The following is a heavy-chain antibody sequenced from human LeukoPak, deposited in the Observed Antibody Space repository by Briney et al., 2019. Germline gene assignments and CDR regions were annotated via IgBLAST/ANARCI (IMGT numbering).Heavy chain of an antibody. CDR1: RFTFNDYY. J-gene: IGHJ4*02. D-gene: IGHD1-26*01. CDR3: AKMGATYYFDY. V-gene: IGHV3-11*04. Sequence: GGSLRLSCAASRFTFNDYYMCWIRQAPGKGLEWVSYISSSGSTIYYADSVKGRFTISRDNAKNSLYLQMNSLRAEDTAVYYCAKMGATYYFDYWGQGALVTVSS. CDR2: ISSSGSTI.